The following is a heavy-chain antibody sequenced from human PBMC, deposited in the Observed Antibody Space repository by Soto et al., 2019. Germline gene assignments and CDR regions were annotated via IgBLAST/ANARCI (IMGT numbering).Heavy chain of an antibody. CDR2: ISSSSSTI. J-gene: IGHJ6*02. V-gene: IGHV3-48*02. D-gene: IGHD3-10*01. Sequence: GGSLRLSCAASGFTFSSYSMNWVRQAPGKGLEWVSYISSSSSTIYYADSVKGRFTISRDNAKNSLYLQMNSLRDEDTAVYYCAREGSVWFGESHYYYYGMDVWGQGTTVTVSS. CDR3: AREGSVWFGESHYYYYGMDV. CDR1: GFTFSSYS.